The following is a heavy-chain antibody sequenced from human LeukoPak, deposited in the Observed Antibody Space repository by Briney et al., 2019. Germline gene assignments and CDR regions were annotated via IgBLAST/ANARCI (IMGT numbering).Heavy chain of an antibody. CDR3: AREDFGVDF. CDR2: INRDGSDT. D-gene: IGHD3-10*01. V-gene: IGHV3-74*01. Sequence: GGSLRLSCAASGFTFNSYYMNWVRQAPGKGLVWVSRINRDGSDTIYADSVKGRFTISRDNVKNTLFLQVNSLRAEDTAVYYCAREDFGVDFWGQGTQVTVSS. J-gene: IGHJ4*02. CDR1: GFTFNSYY.